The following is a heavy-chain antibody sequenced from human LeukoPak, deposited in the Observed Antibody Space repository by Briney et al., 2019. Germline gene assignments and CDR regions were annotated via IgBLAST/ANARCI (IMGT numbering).Heavy chain of an antibody. V-gene: IGHV3-7*03. CDR1: GFTFSSYW. J-gene: IGHJ6*04. CDR3: ARKAYGLDV. Sequence: GGSLRLSCAPSGFTFSSYWMSWVRQAPGKGLEWVANINQDGSEKYYVDSVKGRFTISRDNAKNSLYLQMNSLRAEDTGVYYCARKAYGLDVWGKGTTVTGSS. CDR2: INQDGSEK.